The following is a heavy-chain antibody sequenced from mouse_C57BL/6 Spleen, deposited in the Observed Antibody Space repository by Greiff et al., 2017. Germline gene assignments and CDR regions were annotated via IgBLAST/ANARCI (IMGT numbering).Heavy chain of an antibody. CDR1: GYTFTSYW. D-gene: IGHD1-1*01. CDR3: AISGTTVVDEY. J-gene: IGHJ2*01. CDR2: IHPSDSDT. Sequence: QVQLQQPGAELVKPGASVKVSCTASGYTFTSYWMHWVKQRPGQGLEWIGRIHPSDSDTNYNQKFKGKATLTVDKSSSTAYMQLSSLTSEDSAVYYCAISGTTVVDEYWGQGTTLTVSS. V-gene: IGHV1-74*01.